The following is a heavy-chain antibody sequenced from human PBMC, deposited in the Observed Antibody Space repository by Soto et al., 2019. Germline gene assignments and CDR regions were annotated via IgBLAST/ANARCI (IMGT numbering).Heavy chain of an antibody. Sequence: QVQLQQSGAGLLKPSETLSLTCDVYGGAFSGYIWTWIRQTPGKGLQWSGQVNHSGSANYNPSPNSLLPRAVPASKRGSSLGLSSVTAADTSVYYCARGLISGSHYSVGWYYLDSWGQGTQVTVSS. V-gene: IGHV4-34*01. J-gene: IGHJ4*02. CDR2: VNHSGSA. D-gene: IGHD1-26*01. CDR1: GGAFSGYI. CDR3: ARGLISGSHYSVGWYYLDS.